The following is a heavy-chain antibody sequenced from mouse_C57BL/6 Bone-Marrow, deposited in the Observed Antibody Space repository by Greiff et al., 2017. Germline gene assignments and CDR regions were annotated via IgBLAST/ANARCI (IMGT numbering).Heavy chain of an antibody. Sequence: EVKLMESGGGLVKPGGSLKLSCAASGFTFSDYGMHWVRQAPEKGLEWVAYISSGSSTIYYADTVKGRFTISRANANNTLFLQMTSLRSEDTAMYYCARIPYDYLYYYAMDYWGQGTSVTVSS. J-gene: IGHJ4*01. CDR2: ISSGSSTI. CDR1: GFTFSDYG. V-gene: IGHV5-17*01. CDR3: ARIPYDYLYYYAMDY. D-gene: IGHD2-4*01.